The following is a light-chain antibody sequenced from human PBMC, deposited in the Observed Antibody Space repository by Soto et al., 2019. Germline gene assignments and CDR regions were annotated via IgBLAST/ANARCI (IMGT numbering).Light chain of an antibody. CDR3: HQRTKWPLT. CDR2: DAS. V-gene: IGKV3-11*01. Sequence: EMVLTPSPATLSMTPGERASLSCRASQSISVYLAWYQQKPGQAPRLLIYDASNRATGIPARFSGSGSGTDFTLTISSLEPEDFAVYYCHQRTKWPLTFGGGTKVDIK. CDR1: QSISVY. J-gene: IGKJ4*01.